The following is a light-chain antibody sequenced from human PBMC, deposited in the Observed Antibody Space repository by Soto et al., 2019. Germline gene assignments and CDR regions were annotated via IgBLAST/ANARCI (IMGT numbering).Light chain of an antibody. CDR3: QQRSSPPWT. CDR1: QRVNIY. Sequence: EIVLTQSPATLSLSLGDRATLSCTASQRVNIYLNWYQQKPGQAPKLLIYDTSVRATGIPARFSGSGSGTDFTLPISSLESEDFAIYYCQQRSSPPWTFGPGTRV. V-gene: IGKV3-11*01. J-gene: IGKJ1*01. CDR2: DTS.